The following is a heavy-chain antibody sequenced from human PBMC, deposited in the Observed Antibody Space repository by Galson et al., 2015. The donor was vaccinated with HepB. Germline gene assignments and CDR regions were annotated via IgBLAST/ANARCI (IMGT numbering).Heavy chain of an antibody. CDR1: AYIFSGYY. CDR2: INPQSGAT. D-gene: IGHD2-21*01. V-gene: IGHV1-2*06. J-gene: IGHJ4*02. CDR3: ASPPVVEGQIVNY. Sequence: SVKVSCKASAYIFSGYYIHWVRQAPGQGLEWMGRINPQSGATNSVQKFQGRVSLTRDASINTAYMELSRLGSDDTAVYFCASPPVVEGQIVNYWGQGTLVTVSS.